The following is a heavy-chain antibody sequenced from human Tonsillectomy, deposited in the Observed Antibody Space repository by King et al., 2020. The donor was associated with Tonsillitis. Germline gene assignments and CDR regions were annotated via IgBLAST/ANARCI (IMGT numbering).Heavy chain of an antibody. CDR3: ARHISATYRYMDV. J-gene: IGHJ6*03. CDR1: GYTFRSHG. D-gene: IGHD2-2*02. V-gene: IGHV1-18*04. Sequence: QLVQSGDEVQRPGASVKVSCKVSGYTFRSHGISWVRQAPGQGLEWMGWSRAYNDGADYAKQLQGRVTMTTDTSTNAAYMELTGLRSDDSGVYYCARHISATYRYMDVWGKGTTVTVTS. CDR2: SRAYNDGA.